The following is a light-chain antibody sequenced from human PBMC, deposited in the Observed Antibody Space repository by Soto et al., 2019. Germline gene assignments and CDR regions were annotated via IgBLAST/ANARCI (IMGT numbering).Light chain of an antibody. J-gene: IGKJ1*01. V-gene: IGKV3-11*01. Sequence: EIVLTQSPAILSMSPGERATLSCRASQSVSSYFAWYQQKPGQAPRLLIYDASNRATGVPARFSGSGSGTDFPLTISSLEPEDFAVYYRQQRMYWPVTFGKGNKVEIK. CDR2: DAS. CDR1: QSVSSY. CDR3: QQRMYWPVT.